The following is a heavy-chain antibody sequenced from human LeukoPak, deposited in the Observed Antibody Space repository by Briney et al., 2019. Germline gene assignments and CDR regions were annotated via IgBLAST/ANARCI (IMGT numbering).Heavy chain of an antibody. D-gene: IGHD6-19*01. CDR2: IKSKTDGGTT. CDR1: GFTFSSYA. J-gene: IGHJ6*02. V-gene: IGHV3-15*07. Sequence: KSGGSLRLSCAASGFTFSSYAMNWVRQAPGKGLEWVGRIKSKTDGGTTDYAAPVKGRFTISRDDSKNTLYLQMNSLKTEDTAVYYCTTSSGWYGGSYYYYGMDVWGQGTTVTVSS. CDR3: TTSSGWYGGSYYYYGMDV.